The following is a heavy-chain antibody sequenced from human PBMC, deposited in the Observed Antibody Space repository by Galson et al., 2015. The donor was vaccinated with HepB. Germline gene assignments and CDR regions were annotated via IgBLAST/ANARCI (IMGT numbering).Heavy chain of an antibody. CDR1: GGTFSSYA. CDR3: ARGCYDFWSGYLRCDYYYGMDV. Sequence: SVKVSCKASGGTFSSYAISWVRQAPGQGLEWMGGIIPIFGTANYAQKFQGRVTITADESTSTAYMELSSLRSEDTAVYYCARGCYDFWSGYLRCDYYYGMDVWGQGTTVTVSS. V-gene: IGHV1-69*13. CDR2: IIPIFGTA. J-gene: IGHJ6*02. D-gene: IGHD3-3*01.